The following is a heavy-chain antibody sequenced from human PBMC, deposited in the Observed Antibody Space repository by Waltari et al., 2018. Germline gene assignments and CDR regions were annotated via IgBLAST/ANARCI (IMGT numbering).Heavy chain of an antibody. CDR3: ARGGSGSYMGSFDI. Sequence: QVQLQESGPGLVKPSETLALTCAVSGYSISNGYYWSWIRQPPGQGLEWIGGIYHTGTTYYNASLKSRVTISVDTSKNQFSLNLSFVTAADTALYFCARGGSGSYMGSFDIWGQGPMVTVSS. CDR2: IYHTGTT. V-gene: IGHV4-38-2*01. D-gene: IGHD1-26*01. CDR1: GYSISNGYY. J-gene: IGHJ3*02.